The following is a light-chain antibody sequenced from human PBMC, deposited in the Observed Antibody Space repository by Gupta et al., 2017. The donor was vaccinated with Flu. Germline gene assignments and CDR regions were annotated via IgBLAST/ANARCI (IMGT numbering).Light chain of an antibody. CDR3: SSYAGSNNLV. Sequence: SALTQPPSASGSPGQSVTISCSGTSSDVSGYNDVSWYQQPPGTAPKLMIYEVSQRPAGVPDRFSGSKASNTASLTVSGLQAEDEADYYCSSYAGSNNLVFGGGTKLTVL. J-gene: IGLJ2*01. CDR2: EVS. V-gene: IGLV2-8*01. CDR1: SSDVSGYND.